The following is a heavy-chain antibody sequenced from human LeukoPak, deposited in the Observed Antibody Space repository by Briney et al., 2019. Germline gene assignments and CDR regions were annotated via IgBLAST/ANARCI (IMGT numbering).Heavy chain of an antibody. J-gene: IGHJ3*02. Sequence: GGSLRLSCAASGFTFSDARMSWVRQAPGKGLEWVSVIYSGGSTYYADSVKGRFTISRDNSKNTLYLQMNSLRAEDAAVYYCARGDAFDIWGQGTMVTVSS. CDR2: IYSGGST. V-gene: IGHV3-53*01. CDR1: GFTFSDAR. CDR3: ARGDAFDI.